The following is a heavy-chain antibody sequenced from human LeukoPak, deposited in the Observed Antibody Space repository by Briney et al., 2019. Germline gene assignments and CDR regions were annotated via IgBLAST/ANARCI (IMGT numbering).Heavy chain of an antibody. CDR1: GYTFTTYY. Sequence: GASVKVSCKASGYTFTTYYMHWVRQAPGQGLEWMGIINPSGGSTSYAQKFQGRVTMTRDTSTSTVYMGMSSLKSEDTAVYYCARGTTKGATGYYYYGMDVWGQGTTVTVSS. V-gene: IGHV1-46*01. D-gene: IGHD5-12*01. CDR3: ARGTTKGATGYYYYGMDV. J-gene: IGHJ6*02. CDR2: INPSGGST.